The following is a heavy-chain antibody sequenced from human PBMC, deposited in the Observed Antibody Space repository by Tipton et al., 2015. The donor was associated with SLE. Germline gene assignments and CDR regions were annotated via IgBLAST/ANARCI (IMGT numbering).Heavy chain of an antibody. CDR3: ARVLQSGDAFDI. CDR2: INPGGGST. J-gene: IGHJ3*02. Sequence: QLVQSGAEVKKPGASVKGSCKASGYTVNSYYIHWVRQAPGQGLEWMGIINPGGGSTTYSQKFQGRVTMTRDTSTSTVYMELSSLGSEDTAVYYCARVLQSGDAFDIWGQGTMVTVSS. V-gene: IGHV1-46*02. CDR1: GYTVNSYY. D-gene: IGHD4-11*01.